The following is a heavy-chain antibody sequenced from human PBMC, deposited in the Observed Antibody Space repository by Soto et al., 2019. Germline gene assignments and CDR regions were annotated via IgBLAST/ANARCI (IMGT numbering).Heavy chain of an antibody. D-gene: IGHD5-18*01. CDR1: GGSISTYY. CDR3: ARGWIPPDY. Sequence: PSETLSLTCTVSGGSISTYYWSWIRQPPGKGLEWTGYIYYNGHTYYNPSLKSRVTISVDTSKNQFSLKLRSVTAPDTAVYYCARGWIPPDYWGPGTMVTVST. J-gene: IGHJ4*02. CDR2: IYYNGHT. V-gene: IGHV4-59*01.